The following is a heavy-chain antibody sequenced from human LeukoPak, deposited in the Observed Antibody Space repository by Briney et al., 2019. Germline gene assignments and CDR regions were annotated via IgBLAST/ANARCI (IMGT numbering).Heavy chain of an antibody. Sequence: SVKVSCKASRGTFSSYAISWVRQAPGQGLEWMGGIIPIFGTANYAQKFQGRVTITADESTSTAYMELSSLRSEDTAVYYCARDRFRGTTRDYFDYWGQGTLVTVSS. D-gene: IGHD1-1*01. CDR2: IIPIFGTA. CDR3: ARDRFRGTTRDYFDY. V-gene: IGHV1-69*13. J-gene: IGHJ4*02. CDR1: RGTFSSYA.